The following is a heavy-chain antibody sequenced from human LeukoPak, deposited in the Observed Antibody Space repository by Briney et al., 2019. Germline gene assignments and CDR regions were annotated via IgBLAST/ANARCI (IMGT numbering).Heavy chain of an antibody. CDR2: INPNSGGT. D-gene: IGHD3-16*02. Sequence: ASVKVSCKASGYTFTGYYMHWVRQAPGQGLEWMGWINPNSGGTNYAQKFQGRVTMTRDTSISTAYMELSRLRSDDTAVYYCARTNTSYDYVWESYRYTFDYWGQGTLVTVSS. CDR3: ARTNTSYDYVWESYRYTFDY. V-gene: IGHV1-2*02. CDR1: GYTFTGYY. J-gene: IGHJ4*02.